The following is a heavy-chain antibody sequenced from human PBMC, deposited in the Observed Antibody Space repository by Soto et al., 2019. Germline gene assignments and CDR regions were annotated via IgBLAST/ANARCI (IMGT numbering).Heavy chain of an antibody. D-gene: IGHD6-13*01. V-gene: IGHV3-23*01. Sequence: GGSLRLSCAASGFTFSSYAMSWVRQAPGKGLERVSAISGSSGSTYYTDSVKGRFTISRDNSKNTLYLQMNSLRAEDTAVYYCAKDQSHQKQLVPVDYWGQGTLVTVSS. CDR1: GFTFSSYA. CDR3: AKDQSHQKQLVPVDY. CDR2: ISGSSGST. J-gene: IGHJ4*02.